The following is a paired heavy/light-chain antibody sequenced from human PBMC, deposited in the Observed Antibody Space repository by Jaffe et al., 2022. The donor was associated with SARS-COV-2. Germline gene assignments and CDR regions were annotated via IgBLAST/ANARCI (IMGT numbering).Heavy chain of an antibody. J-gene: IGHJ5*02. CDR3: ARSPRDIWTGHPGRYFDL. CDR1: GYNFATSW. Sequence: EELLVQSGAGVKKPGESLKISCTASGYNFATSWIAWVRQMPGKGLEWMGIIFPGDSDTRYSPSFQGQVTISADKTISTAYLQWTNLKASDSAMYYCARSPRDIWTGHPGRYFDLWGQGTLATVSS. CDR2: IFPGDSDT. D-gene: IGHD3-9*01. V-gene: IGHV5-51*01.
Light chain of an antibody. J-gene: IGLJ3*02. Sequence: QTVVTQEPSLSVSPGGTVTFTCGLSSGSVSSSYYPSWYQQSPGQAPRTLIYNTKTRSSGVSDRFSGSILGNKAALTITGAQADDECYYYCVLNMGRGVSVFGGGTKLTVL. CDR3: VLNMGRGVSV. V-gene: IGLV8-61*01. CDR1: SGSVSSSYY. CDR2: NTK.